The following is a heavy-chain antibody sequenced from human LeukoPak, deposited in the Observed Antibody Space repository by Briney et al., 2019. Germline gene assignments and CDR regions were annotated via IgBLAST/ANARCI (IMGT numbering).Heavy chain of an antibody. CDR1: GFTFSTYP. CDR3: VRGGGSFDS. V-gene: IGHV3-23*01. CDR2: ISGSGGST. D-gene: IGHD3-10*01. Sequence: PGGSLRLSCAASGFTFSTYPMSWVRQAPGKGLEWVSGISGSGGSTYYADSVKGRFTISRDISKNTLYLQMNSLRAEDTAVYYCVRGGGSFDSWGQGTLVTVSS. J-gene: IGHJ4*02.